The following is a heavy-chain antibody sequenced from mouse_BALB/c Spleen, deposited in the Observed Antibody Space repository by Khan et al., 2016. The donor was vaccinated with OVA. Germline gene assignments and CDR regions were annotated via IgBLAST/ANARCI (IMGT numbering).Heavy chain of an antibody. D-gene: IGHD2-3*01. CDR1: GYTFTSYW. J-gene: IGHJ2*01. CDR2: INPTSGYT. Sequence: VQLQQSGAELAKPGASVKMSCKASGYTFTSYWMHWIKQRPGQGLEWIGYINPTSGYTDYNQKFKDKATLTADKSTSTAYMQLSSLTCDDSAVYYCAGDGIDYWGQGTTLTVSS. CDR3: AGDGIDY. V-gene: IGHV1-7*01.